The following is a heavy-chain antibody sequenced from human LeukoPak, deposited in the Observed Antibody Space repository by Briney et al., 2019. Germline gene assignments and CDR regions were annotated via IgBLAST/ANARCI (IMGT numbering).Heavy chain of an antibody. CDR3: AELVASGWYFRAMGYDY. J-gene: IGHJ4*02. D-gene: IGHD6-19*01. CDR1: GFTFSSYA. V-gene: IGHV3-23*01. CDR2: ISGSGGST. Sequence: GGSLRLSCAASGFTFSSYAMSWVRQAPGKGLEWVSAISGSGGSTYYADSVKGRFTISRDNSKNTLYLQMNSLRAEDTAVYYCAELVASGWYFRAMGYDYWGQGTLVTVSS.